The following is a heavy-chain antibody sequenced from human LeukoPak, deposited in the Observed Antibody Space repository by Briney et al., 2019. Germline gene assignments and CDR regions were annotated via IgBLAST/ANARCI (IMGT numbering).Heavy chain of an antibody. V-gene: IGHV1-69*05. CDR3: ARSGNYYDSSGYYYG. D-gene: IGHD3-22*01. J-gene: IGHJ4*02. CDR1: GGTFSGYA. CDR2: IIPIFGTA. Sequence: ASVKVSCKASGGTFSGYAISWVRQAPGQGLEWMGRIIPIFGTANYAQKFQGRVTITTDESTSTAYMELSSLRSEDTAVYYCARSGNYYDSSGYYYGWGQGTLVTVSS.